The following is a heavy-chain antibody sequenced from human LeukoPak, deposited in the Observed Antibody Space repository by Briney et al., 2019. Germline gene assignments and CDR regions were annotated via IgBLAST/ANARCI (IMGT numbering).Heavy chain of an antibody. Sequence: GGSLRLSCAASEFTFSSYWMSWVRQAPGKGLEWVANIKQDGSEKSYVDSVKGRFMISRDDPKNSLHLQMNSLRAEDTAVYYCARDGYATGSHDYWGQGTLVTVSS. D-gene: IGHD3-10*01. CDR1: EFTFSSYW. J-gene: IGHJ4*02. CDR3: ARDGYATGSHDY. CDR2: IKQDGSEK. V-gene: IGHV3-7*04.